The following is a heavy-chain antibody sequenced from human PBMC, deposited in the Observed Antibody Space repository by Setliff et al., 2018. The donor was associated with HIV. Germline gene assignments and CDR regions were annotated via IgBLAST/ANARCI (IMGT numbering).Heavy chain of an antibody. CDR3: ARNDSPDDC. J-gene: IGHJ4*02. D-gene: IGHD3-22*01. V-gene: IGHV4-30-4*02. Sequence: SEALSLTCTVSGASMSSGDYYWSWIRQPPGKGLEWIGYIYYSGNSYYNPSLKSRVTISVDTSKNQFSLKLSSVTAADTAVYYCARNDSPDDCWGQGTLVTVSS. CDR2: IYYSGNS. CDR1: GASMSSGDYY.